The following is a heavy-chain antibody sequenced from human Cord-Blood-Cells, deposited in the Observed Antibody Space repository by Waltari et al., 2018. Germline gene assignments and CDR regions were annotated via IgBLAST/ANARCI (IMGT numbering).Heavy chain of an antibody. J-gene: IGHJ6*03. Sequence: AEVKKPGASVKVSCKASGYTFTGYYMHWVRQAPGQGLEWMGWINPNSGGTNYAQKFQGRVTMTRDTSISTAYMELSRLRSDDTAVYYCAREPLSSTSCYNCYYYYMDVWGKGTTVTVSS. D-gene: IGHD2-2*02. CDR1: GYTFTGYY. CDR3: AREPLSSTSCYNCYYYYMDV. V-gene: IGHV1-2*02. CDR2: INPNSGGT.